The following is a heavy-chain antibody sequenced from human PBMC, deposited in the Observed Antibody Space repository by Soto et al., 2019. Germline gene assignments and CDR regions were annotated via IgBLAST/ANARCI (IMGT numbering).Heavy chain of an antibody. CDR3: ARVSMNDILTGYYIGAFDI. V-gene: IGHV3-66*01. D-gene: IGHD3-9*01. CDR1: GFTVSSNY. CDR2: IYSGGSK. J-gene: IGHJ3*02. Sequence: GGSLRLSCAASGFTVSSNYMSWVRQAPGKGLEWVSVIYSGGSKYYADSVKGRFTISRDNSKNTLYLQMNSLRAEDTAVYYCARVSMNDILTGYYIGAFDIWGQGTMVTVS.